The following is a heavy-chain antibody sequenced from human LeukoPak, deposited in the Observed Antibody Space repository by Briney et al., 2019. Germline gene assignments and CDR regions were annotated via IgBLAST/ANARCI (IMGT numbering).Heavy chain of an antibody. CDR2: IYYSGST. CDR3: ARVGGGYYDSSGYYLIDYFDY. D-gene: IGHD3-22*01. J-gene: IGHJ4*02. CDR1: GGSISSYY. Sequence: SETLSLTCTVSGGSISSYYWSWIRQPPGKGLEWIGYIYYSGSTNYNPSLKSRVTISVDTSKNQFSLKLSSVTAADTAVYYCARVGGGYYDSSGYYLIDYFDYWGQGTLVTVSS. V-gene: IGHV4-59*01.